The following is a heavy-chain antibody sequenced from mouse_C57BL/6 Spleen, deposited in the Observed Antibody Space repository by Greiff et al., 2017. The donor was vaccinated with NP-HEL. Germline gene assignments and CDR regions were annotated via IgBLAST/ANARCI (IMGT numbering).Heavy chain of an antibody. CDR1: GYTFTSYW. CDR2: IYPGSGST. J-gene: IGHJ4*01. Sequence: VQLQQPGAELVKPGASVKMSCKASGYTFTSYWITWVKQRPGQGLEWIGDIYPGSGSTNYNEKFKSKATLTVDTSSSTAYMQLSSLTSEDSAVYYCARSDYYGSSSHYYAMDYWGQGTSVTVSS. CDR3: ARSDYYGSSSHYYAMDY. D-gene: IGHD1-1*01. V-gene: IGHV1-55*01.